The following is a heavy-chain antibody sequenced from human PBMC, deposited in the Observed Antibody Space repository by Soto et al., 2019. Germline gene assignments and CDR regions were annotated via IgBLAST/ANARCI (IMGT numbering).Heavy chain of an antibody. V-gene: IGHV3-9*01. D-gene: IGHD6-19*01. CDR1: GFSFDDYV. J-gene: IGHJ3*02. Sequence: EVQLVESGGDLVQPGRSLRLSCEDSGFSFDDYVMHWVRQAPGKGLELVSGISWNSGGIEYADSVKGRFTVSRDNAKNSLYLQMNNLRAEDTALYSCVKGGRAVVGDAFDIWGQGTMVTVSS. CDR3: VKGGRAVVGDAFDI. CDR2: ISWNSGGI.